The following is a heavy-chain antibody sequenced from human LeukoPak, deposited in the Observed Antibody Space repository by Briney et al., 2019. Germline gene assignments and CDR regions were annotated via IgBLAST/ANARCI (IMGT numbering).Heavy chain of an antibody. CDR3: AREGNRRSFDY. CDR1: AFTFSSYW. V-gene: IGHV3-7*01. D-gene: IGHD1-14*01. J-gene: IGHJ4*02. Sequence: PGGSLRLSCAGSAFTFSSYWMSWVRQAPGKGLEWVANIKQDGSEKYYVDSVKGRFTISRDNAKNSLYLQMNSLRAEDTAVYYCAREGNRRSFDYWGQGTLVTVSS. CDR2: IKQDGSEK.